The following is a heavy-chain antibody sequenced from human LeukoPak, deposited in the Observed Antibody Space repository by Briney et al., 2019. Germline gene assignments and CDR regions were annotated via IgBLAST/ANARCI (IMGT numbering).Heavy chain of an antibody. D-gene: IGHD3-16*01. CDR1: GYSLSSGYY. CDR3: GRIMC. CDR2: IHYSGGT. V-gene: IGHV4-38-2*01. Sequence: SETLSLTCAVSGYSLSSGYYWGWIRQSPGKGLEWLGSIHYSGGTYYNPSLEGRVTISEDTSKNHLSLRLSSVTAADTAVYYCGRIMCWGQ. J-gene: IGHJ1*01.